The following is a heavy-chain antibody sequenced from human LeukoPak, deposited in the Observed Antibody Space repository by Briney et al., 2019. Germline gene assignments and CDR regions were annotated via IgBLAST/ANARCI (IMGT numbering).Heavy chain of an antibody. J-gene: IGHJ3*02. V-gene: IGHV4-31*03. CDR2: IYYSGST. CDR1: GGSITRSGYY. Sequence: PSETLSLTCTVSGGSITRSGYYWSSIRQPPGKGLEWIGYIYYSGSTYKNPSLKSRVSISVDTSNNQFSLKLASVTAADTAVYYCARDRRTWRETSYAPDASDIWGQGTMVTVSS. D-gene: IGHD1-26*01. CDR3: ARDRRTWRETSYAPDASDI.